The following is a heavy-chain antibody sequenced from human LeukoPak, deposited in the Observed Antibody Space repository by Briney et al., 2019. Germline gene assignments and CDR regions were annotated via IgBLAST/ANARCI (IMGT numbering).Heavy chain of an antibody. CDR2: ISGDGGST. CDR3: AKGTSLEWLSDY. D-gene: IGHD3-3*01. Sequence: GGSLRLSCAASGFTFDDCAMHWVRQDPGKGLEWVSLISGDGGSTYYADSVKGRFTISRDNSKNSLYLQMNSLRTEDTALYYCAKGTSLEWLSDYWGQGTLVTVSS. J-gene: IGHJ4*02. V-gene: IGHV3-43*02. CDR1: GFTFDDCA.